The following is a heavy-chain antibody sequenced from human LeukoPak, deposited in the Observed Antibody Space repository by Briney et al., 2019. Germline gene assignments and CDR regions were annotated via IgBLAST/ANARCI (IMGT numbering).Heavy chain of an antibody. D-gene: IGHD3-10*01. CDR3: ARAVLLWFGELYYFDY. V-gene: IGHV4-34*01. CDR2: INHSGST. Sequence: SETLSLTCAVYGGSFSGYYWSWIRQPPGKGLXXXXXINHSGSTNYNPSLKSRVTISVDTSKNQFSLKLSSVTAADTAVYYCARAVLLWFGELYYFDYWGQGTLVTVSS. CDR1: GGSFSGYY. J-gene: IGHJ4*02.